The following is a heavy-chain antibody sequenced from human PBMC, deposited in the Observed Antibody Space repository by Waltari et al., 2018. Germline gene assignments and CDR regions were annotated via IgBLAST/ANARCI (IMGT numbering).Heavy chain of an antibody. Sequence: EVQLVESGGGLVQPGGSLRLSCAASGFSFSNHGFHWVRQAPGKGLVWVSCINSDGSATCYADSVKGRFTISRDDAKNTLYLQMNSLRAEDTAVYYCVRGMVRAVGFDFWGQGTLVTVSS. V-gene: IGHV3-74*01. CDR2: INSDGSAT. CDR1: GFSFSNHG. D-gene: IGHD1-26*01. CDR3: VRGMVRAVGFDF. J-gene: IGHJ4*02.